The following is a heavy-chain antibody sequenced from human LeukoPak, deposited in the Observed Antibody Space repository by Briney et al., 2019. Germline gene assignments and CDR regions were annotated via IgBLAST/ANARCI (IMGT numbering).Heavy chain of an antibody. CDR1: GFTFSSYG. V-gene: IGHV3-33*01. Sequence: GGSLRLSCAASGFTFSSYGMHWVRQAPGKGLEWVAVIWYDGSNKYYADSVKGRFTISRDNSKNTLYLQMNSLRAEDTAVYYCARSASVSSGSPSFDYWGQGTLVTVFS. J-gene: IGHJ4*02. CDR3: ARSASVSSGSPSFDY. CDR2: IWYDGSNK. D-gene: IGHD3-22*01.